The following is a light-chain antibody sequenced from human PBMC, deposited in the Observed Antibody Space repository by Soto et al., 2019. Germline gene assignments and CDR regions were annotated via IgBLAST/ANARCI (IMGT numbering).Light chain of an antibody. CDR3: QHRSTWWT. CDR1: QSISRF. J-gene: IGKJ1*01. CDR2: DAF. V-gene: IGKV3-11*01. Sequence: EVVLTQSPATLSLSPGDRATLSCRDSQSISRFVAWYQHRPGQAPRLLIYDAFNRASGIPARFSGSGSGTDFTLTISGLEPEDSAVYYCQHRSTWWTFGQGTKVEIK.